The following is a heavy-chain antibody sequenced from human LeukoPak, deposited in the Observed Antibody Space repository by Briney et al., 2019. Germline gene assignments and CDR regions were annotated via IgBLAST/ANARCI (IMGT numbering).Heavy chain of an antibody. V-gene: IGHV3-15*01. CDR3: ARVKGDYCVDY. Sequence: SGGSLRLSCAVSGFTFSNAWMSWVRQAPGKGLEWVGRIKSKTDGQTTDYAAPVKGRFTISRDDSKNTLYLQMNSLRTEDTAVYYCARVKGDYCVDYWGQGTVVTVSS. CDR2: IKSKTDGQTT. D-gene: IGHD4-17*01. CDR1: GFTFSNAW. J-gene: IGHJ4*02.